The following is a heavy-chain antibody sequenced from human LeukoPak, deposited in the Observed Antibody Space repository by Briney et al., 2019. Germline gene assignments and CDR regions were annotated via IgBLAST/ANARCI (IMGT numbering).Heavy chain of an antibody. CDR1: GFTFSSYA. J-gene: IGHJ4*02. Sequence: GGSLRLSCAASGFTFSSYAMHWVRQAPGKGLEWVAVISYDGSNKYYADSVKGRFTISRDNSKKTLYLQMNSLRAEDTAVYYCIVLAVTGTLGFDYWGQGTLVTVSS. V-gene: IGHV3-30*04. CDR2: ISYDGSNK. D-gene: IGHD6-19*01. CDR3: IVLAVTGTLGFDY.